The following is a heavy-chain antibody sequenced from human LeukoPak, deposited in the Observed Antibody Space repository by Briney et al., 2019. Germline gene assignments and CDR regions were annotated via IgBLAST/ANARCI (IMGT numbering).Heavy chain of an antibody. CDR1: GFTFDDYA. D-gene: IGHD6-13*01. CDR3: AKAEVSIAAAGTSADY. J-gene: IGHJ4*02. Sequence: GRSLRLSCAASGFTFDDYAMHWVRQAPGKGLEWVSGISWNSGSIGYADSVKGRFTISRDNAKNSLYLQMNSLRAEDTALYYCAKAEVSIAAAGTSADYWGQGTLVTVSS. CDR2: ISWNSGSI. V-gene: IGHV3-9*01.